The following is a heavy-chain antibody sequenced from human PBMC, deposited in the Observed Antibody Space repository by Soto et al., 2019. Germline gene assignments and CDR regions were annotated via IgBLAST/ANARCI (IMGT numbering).Heavy chain of an antibody. CDR3: AKGDTTMITDYYAMDV. CDR2: ISGSGGSI. D-gene: IGHD5-18*01. V-gene: IGHV3-23*01. Sequence: EVQLLQSGGGLAQRGGSLRLSCAASGFTFTSYAFSWVRQAPGKGLEWVSAISGSGGSIFFADSVKGRFTISRDDSKNTVYLQMNSLRAEDTAVYYCAKGDTTMITDYYAMDVWCQGTTVTVSS. J-gene: IGHJ6*02. CDR1: GFTFTSYA.